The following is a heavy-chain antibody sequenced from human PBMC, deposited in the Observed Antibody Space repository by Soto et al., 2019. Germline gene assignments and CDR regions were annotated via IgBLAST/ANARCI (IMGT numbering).Heavy chain of an antibody. CDR1: GFTFNNHG. J-gene: IGHJ4*02. CDR2: IWHDGSEE. D-gene: IGHD2-21*01. V-gene: IGHV3-33*01. CDR3: ARDGAHCTRPSCYSGFES. Sequence: QGHLLQSGGGVVRPGKSLTLSCEASGFTFNNHGAHWVRQAPGKGLEWVAVIWHDGSEEYYADSVKGRFTISRDNFKNTLSLRMNGLTVDDTAVYYCARDGAHCTRPSCYSGFESWGQGSLVTVSS.